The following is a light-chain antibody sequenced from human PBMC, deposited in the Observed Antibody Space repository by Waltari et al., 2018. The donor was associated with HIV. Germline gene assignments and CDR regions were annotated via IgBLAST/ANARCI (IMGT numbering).Light chain of an antibody. J-gene: IGKJ1*01. CDR2: GAS. CDR1: QSVSSN. CDR3: QHYNNWPS. Sequence: EIVMTQSPATLSVSPGERATLSCRASQSVSSNLAWYQQKPAQAPRLLIYGASTRATGIPARFGGSGSGTEFTLTISSLQSEDFAVYYCQHYNNWPSFGQGTKVEVK. V-gene: IGKV3-15*01.